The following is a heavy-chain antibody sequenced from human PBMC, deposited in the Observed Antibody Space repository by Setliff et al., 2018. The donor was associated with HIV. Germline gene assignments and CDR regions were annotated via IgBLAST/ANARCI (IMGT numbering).Heavy chain of an antibody. J-gene: IGHJ4*02. CDR3: ARVAGGYYFDY. Sequence: ASVKVSCKVSGYILTELSRHWVRQAPGKGLEWMGGFDPEDGETIYAQKFQGRVTITADKSTSTAYMELSSLRSEDTAVYYCARVAGGYYFDYWGQGTLVTVSS. CDR1: GYILTELS. V-gene: IGHV1-24*01. CDR2: FDPEDGET.